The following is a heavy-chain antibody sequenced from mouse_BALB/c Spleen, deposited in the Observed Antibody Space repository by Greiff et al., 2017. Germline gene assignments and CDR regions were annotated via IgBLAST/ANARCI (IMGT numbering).Heavy chain of an antibody. Sequence: VQLQQSGAELAKPGASVKMSCKASGYTFTSYWMHWVKQRPGQGLEWIGYINPSTGYTEYNQKFKDKATLTADKSSSTAYMQLSSLTSEDSAVYISAQSYYYGPRNSIDYWGDDATLSDSP. CDR2: INPSTGYT. V-gene: IGHV1-7*01. D-gene: IGHD1-1*01. CDR1: GYTFTSYW. CDR3: AQSYYYGPRNSIDY. J-gene: IGHJ2*01.